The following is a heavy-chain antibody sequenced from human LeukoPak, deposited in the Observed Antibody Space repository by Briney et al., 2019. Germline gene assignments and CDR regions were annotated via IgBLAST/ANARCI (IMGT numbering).Heavy chain of an antibody. V-gene: IGHV3-30-3*01. CDR2: ISYDGSNK. CDR1: GFTFSSYA. Sequence: GGSLRLSCAASGFTFSSYAMHWVRQAPGKGLEWVAVISYDGSNKYYADSVKGRFTISRDNSKNTLYLQMNSLRAEDTAVYYCARDLHYYGSGSYFPFDCWGQGTLVTVSS. D-gene: IGHD3-10*01. J-gene: IGHJ4*02. CDR3: ARDLHYYGSGSYFPFDC.